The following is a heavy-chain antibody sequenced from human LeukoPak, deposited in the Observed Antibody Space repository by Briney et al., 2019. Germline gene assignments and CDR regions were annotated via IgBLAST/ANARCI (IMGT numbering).Heavy chain of an antibody. CDR1: GGSFSDYY. J-gene: IGHJ3*02. V-gene: IGHV4-34*01. Sequence: SETLSLTCAVYGGSFSDYYWNWIRQPPGKGLEWIGEITHSGRTNYNPSLKSRVTISVDTSKNQFSLNLISVTAADTAVYYCARLGGKHAYDIWGQGTMVTVSS. D-gene: IGHD1-26*01. CDR3: ARLGGKHAYDI. CDR2: ITHSGRT.